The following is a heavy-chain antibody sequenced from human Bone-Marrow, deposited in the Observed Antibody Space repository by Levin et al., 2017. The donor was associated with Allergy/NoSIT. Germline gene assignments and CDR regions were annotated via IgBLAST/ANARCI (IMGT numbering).Heavy chain of an antibody. V-gene: IGHV3-7*01. J-gene: IGHJ6*02. CDR1: GFTFSRYS. CDR2: IKEDGSER. Sequence: GGSLRLSCVGSGFTFSRYSMSWIRQAPGKGLEWVACIKEDGSERYYVASVKGRFSISRDNTTNSLYLQMNSLTAEDTATYYCVRGRTAVDFWGQGTTVTVSS. CDR3: VRGRTAVDF.